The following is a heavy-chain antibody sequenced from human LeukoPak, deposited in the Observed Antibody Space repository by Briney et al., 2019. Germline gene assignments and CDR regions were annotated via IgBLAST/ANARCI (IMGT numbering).Heavy chain of an antibody. V-gene: IGHV3-30-3*01. Sequence: GGSLRLSCAASGFTFSSYGIHWVRQAPGKGLAGVAVISYDGSNKYYADSVKGRFTISRDNSKNTLYLQMRRLRAEDTAVYYCARDWRFLEWLLPPLVGMDGWGRGTTVTVSS. D-gene: IGHD3-3*01. J-gene: IGHJ6*02. CDR3: ARDWRFLEWLLPPLVGMDG. CDR1: GFTFSSYG. CDR2: ISYDGSNK.